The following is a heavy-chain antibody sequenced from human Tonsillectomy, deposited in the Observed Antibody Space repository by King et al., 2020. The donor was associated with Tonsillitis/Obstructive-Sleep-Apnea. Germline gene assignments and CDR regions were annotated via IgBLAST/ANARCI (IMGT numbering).Heavy chain of an antibody. J-gene: IGHJ4*02. Sequence: EVQLVESGGGLVQPGGSLRLSCAASGFTVSSNYMSWVRQAPGKGLEWVSIIYSGGSTYYADSVKGRFTISRDNPKNTLYLQMNSLRAEDTAVYYCASGPNWGSPFDYWGQGTLVTVSS. D-gene: IGHD7-27*01. CDR2: IYSGGST. V-gene: IGHV3-66*01. CDR1: GFTVSSNY. CDR3: ASGPNWGSPFDY.